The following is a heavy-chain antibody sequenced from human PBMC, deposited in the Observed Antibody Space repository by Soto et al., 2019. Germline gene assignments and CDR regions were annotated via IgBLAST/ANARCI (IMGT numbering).Heavy chain of an antibody. CDR1: GYTFTSYG. Sequence: ASVKGLCKASGYTFTSYGISWVRQAPGQGLEWMGWISAYNGNTNYAQKLQGRVTMTTDTSTSTAYMELRSLRSDDTAVYYCATTFSSSWYGYYFDYWGQGTLVTVSS. CDR3: ATTFSSSWYGYYFDY. D-gene: IGHD6-13*01. J-gene: IGHJ4*02. V-gene: IGHV1-18*01. CDR2: ISAYNGNT.